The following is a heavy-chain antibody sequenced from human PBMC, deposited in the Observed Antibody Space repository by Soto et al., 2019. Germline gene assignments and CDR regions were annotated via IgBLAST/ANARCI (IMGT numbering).Heavy chain of an antibody. J-gene: IGHJ3*02. CDR3: AREKGSKVAFDI. D-gene: IGHD1-26*01. CDR2: IYYSGST. CDR1: GGSVSSGSYY. Sequence: QVQLQESGPGLVKPSETLSLTCTVSGGSVSSGSYYWSWIRQPPGKGLEWIGYIYYSGSTNYNPSLKSRVTISVDTSKNQFSLKLSSVTAADTAVYYCAREKGSKVAFDIWGQGTMVTVSS. V-gene: IGHV4-61*01.